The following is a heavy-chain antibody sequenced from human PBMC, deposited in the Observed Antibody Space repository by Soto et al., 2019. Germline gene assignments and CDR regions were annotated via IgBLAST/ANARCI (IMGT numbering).Heavy chain of an antibody. CDR1: GGSISSYY. CDR3: ARQDGYNSFDAFDL. D-gene: IGHD5-12*01. J-gene: IGHJ3*01. CDR2: IYYSGST. V-gene: IGHV4-59*08. Sequence: QVQLQESGPGLVKPSETLSLTCTVSGGSISSYYWSWIRQPPGKGLEWIGYIYYSGSTNYNPSLKSRVTISVDTSKNQFSLKLSSVTAADTAVYYCARQDGYNSFDAFDLWGQGTMVTVSS.